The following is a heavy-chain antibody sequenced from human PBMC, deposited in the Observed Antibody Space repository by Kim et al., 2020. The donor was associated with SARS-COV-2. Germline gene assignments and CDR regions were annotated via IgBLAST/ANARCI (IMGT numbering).Heavy chain of an antibody. Sequence: GGSLRLSCAASGFTFSSHTMHWVRQAPGKGLEWVSSISRDRIYIYYADSLKGRLTTSRDNAKNSLYLQMNSLRAEDTAVYYCARDGGSDKYYNPVIDSWGQGTLVTVSS. D-gene: IGHD3-10*01. CDR1: GFTFSSHT. CDR3: ARDGGSDKYYNPVIDS. V-gene: IGHV3-21*01. J-gene: IGHJ4*02. CDR2: ISRDRIYI.